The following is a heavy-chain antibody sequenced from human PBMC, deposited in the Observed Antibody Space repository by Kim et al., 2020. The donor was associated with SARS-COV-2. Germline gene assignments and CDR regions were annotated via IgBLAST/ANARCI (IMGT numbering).Heavy chain of an antibody. CDR2: ISSSSSYI. V-gene: IGHV3-21*01. CDR3: ARGLYYYGSGSNRPDY. Sequence: GGSLRLSCAASGFTFSSYSMNWVRQAPGKGLEWVSSISSSSSYIYYADSVKGRFTISRDNAKNSLYLQMNSLRAEDTAVYYCARGLYYYGSGSNRPDYWGQGTLVTVSS. D-gene: IGHD3-10*01. CDR1: GFTFSSYS. J-gene: IGHJ4*02.